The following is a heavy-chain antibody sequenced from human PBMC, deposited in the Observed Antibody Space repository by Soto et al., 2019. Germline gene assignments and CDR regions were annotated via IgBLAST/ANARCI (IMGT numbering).Heavy chain of an antibody. V-gene: IGHV1-69*13. Sequence: GASVKVSCKASGGRFSTYAFNWVRQAPGQGLEWLGGIITFFGAAMYAQKFQGRVTITADEFTTTVYMELSSLTSEDTAVYYCARGGKERFRGPGMDVWGQGTTVTVSS. CDR2: IITFFGAA. D-gene: IGHD1-1*01. CDR1: GGRFSTYA. J-gene: IGHJ6*02. CDR3: ARGGKERFRGPGMDV.